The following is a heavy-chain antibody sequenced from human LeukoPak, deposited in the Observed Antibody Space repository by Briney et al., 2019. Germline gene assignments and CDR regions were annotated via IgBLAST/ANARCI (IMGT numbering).Heavy chain of an antibody. CDR1: GFTFSSYS. CDR2: ISSSSSYI. Sequence: GGSLRLSCAASGFTFSSYSMNWVRQAPGKGLEWVSSISSSSSYIYYADSVKGRFTISRDNAKNSLYLQMNSLRAEDTAVYYCAKLPDSSGYYPGYWGQGTLVTVSS. D-gene: IGHD3-22*01. V-gene: IGHV3-21*01. CDR3: AKLPDSSGYYPGY. J-gene: IGHJ4*02.